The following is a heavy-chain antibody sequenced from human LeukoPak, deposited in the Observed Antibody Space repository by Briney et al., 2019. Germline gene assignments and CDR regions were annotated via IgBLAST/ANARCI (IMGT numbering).Heavy chain of an antibody. V-gene: IGHV1-3*03. CDR1: GYTFTSYA. J-gene: IGHJ5*02. CDR2: INVGNGNT. CDR3: ARDVTRIGDNWFDP. D-gene: IGHD3-16*01. Sequence: GASVKVSCKASGYTFTSYAMHWVRQAPGQRLEWMGWINVGNGNTKYSQEFQGRVTITRDTSASTAYMELRSLRSEDMAVYYCARDVTRIGDNWFDPWGQGTLVTVSS.